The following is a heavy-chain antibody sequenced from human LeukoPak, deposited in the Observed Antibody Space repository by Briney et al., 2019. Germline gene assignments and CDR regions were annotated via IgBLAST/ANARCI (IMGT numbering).Heavy chain of an antibody. CDR2: IYSGGST. D-gene: IGHD3-22*01. Sequence: GGSLRLSCAASGFTVSSNYMSWVRQAPGKGLEWVSVIYSGGSTYYADSVKGRFTISRDNSKNTLYLQMNSLRAEDTAVYYCARDYYDSSGYYYDDAFDIWGQGTMVTVSS. V-gene: IGHV3-53*01. J-gene: IGHJ3*02. CDR1: GFTVSSNY. CDR3: ARDYYDSSGYYYDDAFDI.